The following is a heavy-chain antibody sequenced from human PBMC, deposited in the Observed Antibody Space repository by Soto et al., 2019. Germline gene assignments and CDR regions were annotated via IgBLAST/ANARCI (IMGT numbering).Heavy chain of an antibody. V-gene: IGHV4-34*01. Sequence: SETLSLTCAVSGGSFSGHSWTWLRQSPGKGLEWIGEINHSGTTDYNPALKSRVTMSVDTSKNQFSLRVRSVTAADTAVYYCARARFDSWSHIFYGLDVWGQGTTVTVSS. J-gene: IGHJ6*02. CDR3: ARARFDSWSHIFYGLDV. CDR2: INHSGTT. CDR1: GGSFSGHS. D-gene: IGHD3-3*01.